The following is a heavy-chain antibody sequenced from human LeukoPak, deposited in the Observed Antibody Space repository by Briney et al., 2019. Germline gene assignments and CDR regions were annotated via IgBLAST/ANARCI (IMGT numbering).Heavy chain of an antibody. CDR2: IYYSGST. CDR3: ARVVTIFGVVIRPRYYMDV. V-gene: IGHV4-59*01. CDR1: GGSISSYY. Sequence: PSETLSLTCTVSGGSISSYYWSWIRQPPGKGLEWIGYIYYSGSTNNSPSLKSRVTISVDTSKNQSSLKLSSVTAADTAVYYCARVVTIFGVVIRPRYYMDVWGKGTTVTVSS. J-gene: IGHJ6*03. D-gene: IGHD3-3*01.